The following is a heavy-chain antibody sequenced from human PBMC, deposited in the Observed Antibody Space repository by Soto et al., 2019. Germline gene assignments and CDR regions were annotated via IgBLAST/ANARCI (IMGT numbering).Heavy chain of an antibody. Sequence: TSETLSLTCTVSGGSISSYYWSWIRQPPGKGLEWIGYIYYSGSTNYNPSLKSRVTISVDTSKNQFSLKLSSVTAADTAVYYCASGTPCSSTSCYAHYFDYWGQGTLVTVSS. CDR3: ASGTPCSSTSCYAHYFDY. D-gene: IGHD2-2*01. J-gene: IGHJ4*02. V-gene: IGHV4-59*08. CDR1: GGSISSYY. CDR2: IYYSGST.